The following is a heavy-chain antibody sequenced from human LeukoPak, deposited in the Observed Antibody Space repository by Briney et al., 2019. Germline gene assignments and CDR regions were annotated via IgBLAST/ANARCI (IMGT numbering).Heavy chain of an antibody. CDR1: GFTFSNYW. J-gene: IGHJ4*02. CDR2: ISEDGSST. Sequence: GGSLRLSCEASGFTFSNYWMHWVRQTPGKGLVWVSRISEDGSSTSYADSVKGRFTISRDNAKNMLYLQLNSLRVEDTAVYYCARDQLYCSGGYCYKDYWGQGTLVTVSS. D-gene: IGHD2-15*01. V-gene: IGHV3-74*01. CDR3: ARDQLYCSGGYCYKDY.